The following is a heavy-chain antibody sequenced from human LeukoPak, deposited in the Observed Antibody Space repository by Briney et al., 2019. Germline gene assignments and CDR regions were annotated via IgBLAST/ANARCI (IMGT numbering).Heavy chain of an antibody. CDR3: AKDRGMVGASVRAFDY. D-gene: IGHD1-26*01. Sequence: PGGSLRLSCAASGFTFRNHAMNWVRQAPGKGLEWVSVISGSGETTYYADSVKGRFTISRDNSQNTLYLQMSNLRGEDTALYYCAKDRGMVGASVRAFDYWGQGTLVTVSS. V-gene: IGHV3-23*01. CDR1: GFTFRNHA. J-gene: IGHJ4*02. CDR2: ISGSGETT.